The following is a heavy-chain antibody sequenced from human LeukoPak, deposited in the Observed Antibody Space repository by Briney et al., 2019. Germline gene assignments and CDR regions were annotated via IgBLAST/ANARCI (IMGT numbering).Heavy chain of an antibody. CDR2: IYYSGST. V-gene: IGHV4-61*08. CDR3: ASSSSGWYISIDY. J-gene: IGHJ4*02. D-gene: IGHD6-19*01. Sequence: PSETLSLTCTVSGGFISSGGYYWSWIRQPPGKGLEWIGYIYYSGSTNYNPSLKSRVTISVDTSKNQFSLKLSSVTAADTAVYYCASSSSGWYISIDYWGQGTLVTVSS. CDR1: GGFISSGGYY.